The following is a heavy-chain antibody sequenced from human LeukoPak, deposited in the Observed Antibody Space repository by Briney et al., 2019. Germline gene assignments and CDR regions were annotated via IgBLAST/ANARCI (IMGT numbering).Heavy chain of an antibody. CDR2: IKSKTDGGTT. CDR3: TTDLYTAMVIGVSTDFDY. J-gene: IGHJ4*02. Sequence: GGSLRLSCAASGFTFSNAWMSWVRQAPGKGLEWVARIKSKTDGGTTDYAAPVKGRFTISRDDSKNTLYLQMNSLKTEDTAVYYCTTDLYTAMVIGVSTDFDYWGQGTLVTVSS. V-gene: IGHV3-15*01. D-gene: IGHD5-18*01. CDR1: GFTFSNAW.